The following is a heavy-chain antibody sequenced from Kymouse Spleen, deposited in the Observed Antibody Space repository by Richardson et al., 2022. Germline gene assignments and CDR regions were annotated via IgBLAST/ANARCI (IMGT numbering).Heavy chain of an antibody. D-gene: IGHD3-10*01. CDR2: IKSKTDGGTT. J-gene: IGHJ3*02. V-gene: IGHV3-15*01. Sequence: EVQLVESGGGLVKPGGSLRLSCAASGFTFSNAWMSWVRQAPGKGLEWVGRIKSKTDGGTTDYAAPVKGRFTISRDDSKNTLYLQMNSLKTEDTAVYYCTTDLYGSGSSDAFDIWGQGTMVTVSS. CDR3: TTDLYGSGSSDAFDI. CDR1: GFTFSNAW.